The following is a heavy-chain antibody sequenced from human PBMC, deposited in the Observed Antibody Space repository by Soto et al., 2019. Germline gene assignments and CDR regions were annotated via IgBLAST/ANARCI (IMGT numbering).Heavy chain of an antibody. Sequence: SVKVSCTPSGRTFSSYAISWVRQALGQGLEWMGGIIPIFGTANYAQKFQGRVTITADESTSTAYMELSSLRSEDTAVYYCATNSKSSLNYGMDVWGQGTTVTVSS. V-gene: IGHV1-69*13. J-gene: IGHJ6*02. D-gene: IGHD6-6*01. CDR3: ATNSKSSLNYGMDV. CDR2: IIPIFGTA. CDR1: GRTFSSYA.